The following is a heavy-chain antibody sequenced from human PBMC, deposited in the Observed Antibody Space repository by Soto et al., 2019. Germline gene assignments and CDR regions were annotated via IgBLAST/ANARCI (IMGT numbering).Heavy chain of an antibody. CDR2: ISSSTI. D-gene: IGHD3-22*01. CDR1: GVTFSNYG. J-gene: IGHJ5*02. V-gene: IGHV3-48*01. CDR3: AREGDSSGWYNWFDP. Sequence: PGGSLRLSCAASGVTFSNYGMHWVRQAPGKGLEWVSYISSSTIYYADSVKGRFTISRDNAKNSLYLQMNSLRAEDTAVYYCAREGDSSGWYNWFDPWGQGTLVTVSS.